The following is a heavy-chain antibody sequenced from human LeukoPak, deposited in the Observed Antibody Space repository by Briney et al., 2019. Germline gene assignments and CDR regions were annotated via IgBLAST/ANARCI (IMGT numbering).Heavy chain of an antibody. J-gene: IGHJ4*02. CDR1: GGSFSGYY. CDR2: INHSGST. D-gene: IGHD3-22*01. CDR3: ARVSSLITMLVVY. V-gene: IGHV4-34*01. Sequence: SETLSLTCAVYGGSFSGYYWSWIRQPPGKGLEWIGEINHSGSTNNNPSLKSRVTISVDTSKNQFSLNLNSVTAADTAVYYCARVSSLITMLVVYWGQGTLVTVSS.